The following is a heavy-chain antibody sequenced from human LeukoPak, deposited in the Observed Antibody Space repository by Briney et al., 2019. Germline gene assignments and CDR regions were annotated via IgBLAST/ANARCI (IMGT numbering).Heavy chain of an antibody. J-gene: IGHJ4*02. CDR1: ADSINRGSYY. Sequence: SQTLSLTCTVSADSINRGSYYWTWIRQPAGKGLEWIGHIYTSGSTNYNPSLKRRVTISVDTSKNQFSLKLSSVTAADTAVYYCAREFSYWGQGTLVTISS. CDR3: AREFSY. V-gene: IGHV4-61*09. CDR2: IYTSGST.